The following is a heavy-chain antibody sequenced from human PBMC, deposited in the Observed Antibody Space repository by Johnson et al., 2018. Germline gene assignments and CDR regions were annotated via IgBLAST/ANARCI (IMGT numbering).Heavy chain of an antibody. J-gene: IGHJ3*02. D-gene: IGHD5-18*01. CDR3: AKDRGYSYGYDAFDI. V-gene: IGHV3-9*03. Sequence: VQLVQSGGGLVQPGGSLRLSCAASGFTFDDYAMHWVRQAPGKGLEWVSGISWNSGSIGYADSVKGRFTISRDNAKNSLYLKMNSLRAEDMALYYCAKDRGYSYGYDAFDIWGQGTMVTVSS. CDR1: GFTFDDYA. CDR2: ISWNSGSI.